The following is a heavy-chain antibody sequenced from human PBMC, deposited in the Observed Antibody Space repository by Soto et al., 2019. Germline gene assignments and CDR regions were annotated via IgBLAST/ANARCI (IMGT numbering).Heavy chain of an antibody. J-gene: IGHJ5*02. CDR3: ASLFRDFWSGYYIAP. Sequence: SETLSLTCAVSGGSISSGGYSWSWIRQPPGKGLEWIGYIYHSGSTYYNPSLKSRVTISVDRSKNQFSLKLSSVTAADTAVYYCASLFRDFWSGYYIAPWGQGTLVTVSS. D-gene: IGHD3-3*01. V-gene: IGHV4-30-2*01. CDR1: GGSISSGGYS. CDR2: IYHSGST.